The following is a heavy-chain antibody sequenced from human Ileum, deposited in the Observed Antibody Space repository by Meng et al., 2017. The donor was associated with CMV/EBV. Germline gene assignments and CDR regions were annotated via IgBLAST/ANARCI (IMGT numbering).Heavy chain of an antibody. CDR2: MNPNRGVT. CDR1: GYTFTIYD. J-gene: IGHJ4*02. Sequence: VSCKDSGYTFTIYDINWVRQATGQGLEWMGWMNPNRGVTGYAQKFQGRVTMTSNTSTNTAYMELSDLTSADTAVYYCARGETHSDFWGQGTLVTVSS. CDR3: ARGETHSDF. V-gene: IGHV1-8*01.